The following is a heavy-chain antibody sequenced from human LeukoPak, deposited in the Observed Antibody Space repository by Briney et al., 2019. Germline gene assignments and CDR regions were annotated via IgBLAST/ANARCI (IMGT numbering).Heavy chain of an antibody. CDR3: TKGTVANIFDY. CDR1: GGSISSYY. V-gene: IGHV4-59*01. J-gene: IGHJ4*02. CDR2: VYYSGST. Sequence: SETLSLTCTVSGGSISSYYWSWIRQPPGKGLEWIGYVYYSGSTNYNPSLKSRVTISVDTSQNQFSLNLSSVTAADTAVYYCTKGTVANIFDYWGQGTLVTVSS. D-gene: IGHD4-11*01.